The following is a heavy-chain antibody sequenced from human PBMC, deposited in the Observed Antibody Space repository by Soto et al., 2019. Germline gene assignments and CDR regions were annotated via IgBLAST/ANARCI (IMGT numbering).Heavy chain of an antibody. CDR3: ALGRGSGSYHLPFDY. CDR2: IYYSGST. D-gene: IGHD3-10*01. J-gene: IGHJ4*02. Sequence: SETPSLTCTVSGGSISSGDYYWSWIRQPPGKGLEWIGYIYYSGSTYYNPSLKSRVTISVDTSKNQFSLKLSSVTAADTAVYYCALGRGSGSYHLPFDYWGQGTLVTVSS. V-gene: IGHV4-30-4*01. CDR1: GGSISSGDYY.